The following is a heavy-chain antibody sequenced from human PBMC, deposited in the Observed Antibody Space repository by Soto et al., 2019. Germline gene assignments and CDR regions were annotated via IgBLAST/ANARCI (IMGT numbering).Heavy chain of an antibody. V-gene: IGHV3-21*01. CDR3: ARSGGLGYYDFWSGYHDAFDI. CDR2: ISSSSSYI. CDR1: GFTFSSYS. J-gene: IGHJ3*02. D-gene: IGHD3-3*01. Sequence: GGSLRLSCAASGFTFSSYSMNWVRQAPGKGLEWVSSISSSSSYIYYADSVKGRFTISRDNAKNSLYLQMNSLRAEDTAVYYCARSGGLGYYDFWSGYHDAFDIWGQGTMVTVSS.